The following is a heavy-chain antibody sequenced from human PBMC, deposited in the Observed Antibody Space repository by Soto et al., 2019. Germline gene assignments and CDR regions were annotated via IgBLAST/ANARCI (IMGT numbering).Heavy chain of an antibody. J-gene: IGHJ3*02. CDR2: IYYSGST. CDR3: ARQAMIVVVITAYHDAFDI. V-gene: IGHV4-39*01. D-gene: IGHD3-22*01. CDR1: GDSNSSYY. Sequence: SETLSLTCTVSGDSNSSYYWSWIRQPPGKGLEWIGSIYYSGSTYYNPSLKSRVTISVDTSKNQFSLKLSSVTAADTAVYYCARQAMIVVVITAYHDAFDIWGQGTMVTVS.